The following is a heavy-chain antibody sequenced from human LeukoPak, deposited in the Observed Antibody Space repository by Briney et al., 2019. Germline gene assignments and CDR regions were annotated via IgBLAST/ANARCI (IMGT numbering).Heavy chain of an antibody. Sequence: GGSLRLSCAASGFTFSSYSMNWVRQAPGKGLEWVSSISSSSSYIYYADSVKGRFTISRDNAKNSLYLQMNSLRAEDTAVYYCGRVKDGGDYAYYFDYWGQGTLVTVSS. CDR1: GFTFSSYS. V-gene: IGHV3-21*01. CDR3: GRVKDGGDYAYYFDY. CDR2: ISSSSSYI. J-gene: IGHJ4*02. D-gene: IGHD4-17*01.